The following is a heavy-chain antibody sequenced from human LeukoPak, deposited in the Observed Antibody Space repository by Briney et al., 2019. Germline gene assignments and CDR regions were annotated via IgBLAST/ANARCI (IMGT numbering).Heavy chain of an antibody. CDR2: ISSSSSTI. CDR3: ARTIAYCGGDCYSGFDY. J-gene: IGHJ4*02. Sequence: PGGSLRLSCAASGFTFSSYSMNWVRQAPGKGLEWVSYISSSSSTIYYADSVKGRFTISRDNAKNSLYLQMNSLRAEDTAVYCCARTIAYCGGDCYSGFDYWGQGTLVTVSS. V-gene: IGHV3-48*01. CDR1: GFTFSSYS. D-gene: IGHD2-21*01.